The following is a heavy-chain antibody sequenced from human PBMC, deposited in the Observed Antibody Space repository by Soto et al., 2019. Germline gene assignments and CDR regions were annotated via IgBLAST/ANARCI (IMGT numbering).Heavy chain of an antibody. CDR1: GGSFSGYY. V-gene: IGHV4-34*01. J-gene: IGHJ6*02. CDR3: ARGGLGYCRSTICHYYYYGMDV. CDR2: INHSGST. D-gene: IGHD2-2*01. Sequence: QVQLQQWGAGLLKPSDTLSLTCAVYGGSFSGYYWSWLRQPPGKGLAWIGEINHSGSTNYNPSLKSRVTISVATTKNRFSLRLSSVTAADTAVYYCARGGLGYCRSTICHYYYYGMDVWGQGTTVTVSS.